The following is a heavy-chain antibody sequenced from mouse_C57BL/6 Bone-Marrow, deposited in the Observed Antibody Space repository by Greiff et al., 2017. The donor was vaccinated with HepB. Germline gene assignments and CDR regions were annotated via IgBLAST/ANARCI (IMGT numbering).Heavy chain of an antibody. CDR2: IHPNSGST. CDR3: AKLLFWFAY. V-gene: IGHV1-64*01. CDR1: GYTFTSYW. D-gene: IGHD2-1*01. J-gene: IGHJ3*01. Sequence: VQLQQPGAELVKPGASVKLSCKASGYTFTSYWMHWVKQRPGQGLEWIGMIHPNSGSTNYNEKFKSKATLTVDTSSSTAYMQLSSLTSEDSAVYYCAKLLFWFAYWGQGTLVTVSA.